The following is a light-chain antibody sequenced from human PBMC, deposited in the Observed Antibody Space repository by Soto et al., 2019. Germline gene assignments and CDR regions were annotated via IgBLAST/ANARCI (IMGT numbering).Light chain of an antibody. J-gene: IGKJ5*01. CDR3: QQVYSYPIT. CDR1: QGVSSF. CDR2: GAS. V-gene: IGKV1-9*01. Sequence: DIQLTQSPSFLSTSVGHRVTITCRASQGVSSFLAWYQQKPGKAPRPLIYGASNLQSGVPSRFSGSGSGTEFTLTISSLQPEDFGTYYCQQVYSYPITFGQGTRLEIK.